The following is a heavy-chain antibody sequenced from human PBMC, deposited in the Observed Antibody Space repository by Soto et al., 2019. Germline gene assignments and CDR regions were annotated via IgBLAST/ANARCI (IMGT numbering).Heavy chain of an antibody. V-gene: IGHV4-4*02. CDR1: SGSISTANW. CDR2: IYHSGST. J-gene: IGHJ4*02. CDR3: ARRGGGVVLTATTPFDY. D-gene: IGHD2-21*02. Sequence: QVPLQESGPRLVRPSGTLSLTCTVSSGSISTANWWSWVRQPPGRGLEWIGEIYHSGSTNYNLSLKSRVTLSVDKSKNQFSLRLSSVTAAGTAMYYCARRGGGVVLTATTPFDYWGQGTLVTVSS.